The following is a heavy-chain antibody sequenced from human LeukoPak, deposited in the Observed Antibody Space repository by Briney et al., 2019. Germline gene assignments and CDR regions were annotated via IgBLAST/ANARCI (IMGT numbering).Heavy chain of an antibody. CDR1: GGSFSGYY. CDR3: ARGRGYSSSWYFDYYYGMDV. Sequence: SETLSLTCAVYGGSFSGYYWSWIRQPPGKGLEWIGEINHSGSTNYNPSLKSRVTISVDTSKNQFSLKLSSVTAADTAVYYCARGRGYSSSWYFDYYYGMDVWGQGTTVTVSS. CDR2: INHSGST. D-gene: IGHD6-13*01. V-gene: IGHV4-34*01. J-gene: IGHJ6*02.